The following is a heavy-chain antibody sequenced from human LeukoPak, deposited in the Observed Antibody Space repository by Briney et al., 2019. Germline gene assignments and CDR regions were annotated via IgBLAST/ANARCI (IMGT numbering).Heavy chain of an antibody. CDR3: ARDTGSYGALFDY. CDR1: GGSFSGYY. J-gene: IGHJ4*02. V-gene: IGHV4-4*07. D-gene: IGHD1-26*01. Sequence: SETLSLTCAVYGGSFSGYYWSWIRQPAGKGLEWIGRIYTSGSTNYNPSLKSRVTMSVDTSKNQFSLKLSSVTAADTAVYYCARDTGSYGALFDYWGQGTLVTVSS. CDR2: IYTSGST.